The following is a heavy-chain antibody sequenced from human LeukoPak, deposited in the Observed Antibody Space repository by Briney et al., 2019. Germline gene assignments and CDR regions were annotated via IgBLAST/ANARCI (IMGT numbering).Heavy chain of an antibody. CDR3: ARASWISPADAVC. Sequence: GGSLRLSCAASGFSFTNYAMSWVRQAPARVPEWLSSMKGCGEKFYANSVKGRFSLSRNDSRNTVYLQLNNLRVEDTAIYYCARASWISPADAVCWGQGTQVTVSS. V-gene: IGHV3-23*01. D-gene: IGHD2-2*03. CDR1: GFSFTNYA. J-gene: IGHJ4*02. CDR2: MKGCGEK.